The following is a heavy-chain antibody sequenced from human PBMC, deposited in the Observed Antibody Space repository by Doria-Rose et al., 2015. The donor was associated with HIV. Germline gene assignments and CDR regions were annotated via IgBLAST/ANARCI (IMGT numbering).Heavy chain of an antibody. CDR1: YY. CDR3: ARFLPSRGIYYSLDV. J-gene: IGHJ6*03. CDR2: IYSSGST. Sequence: YYWNWIRQPPGKGLEWIGYIYSSGSTHYNSSLKSRVTISIDTSKNQLSLKLSSVTVADTAVYYCARFLPSRGIYYSLDVWGKGTTVTVSS. D-gene: IGHD3-10*01. V-gene: IGHV4-4*09.